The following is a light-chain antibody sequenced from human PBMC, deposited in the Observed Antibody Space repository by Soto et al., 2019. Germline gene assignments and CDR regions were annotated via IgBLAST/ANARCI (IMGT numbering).Light chain of an antibody. J-gene: IGKJ1*01. CDR3: QKYNSSRWT. Sequence: EIVLTQSPGTLSLSPGERATLSCRASQSVSSSYLAWYQQKPGQAPRLLIYGASTRATGITDRFSGSGSGTEFTLTISSLQSEDFAVYYRQKYNSSRWTFGQVTTVEI. V-gene: IGKV3-20*01. CDR2: GAS. CDR1: QSVSSSY.